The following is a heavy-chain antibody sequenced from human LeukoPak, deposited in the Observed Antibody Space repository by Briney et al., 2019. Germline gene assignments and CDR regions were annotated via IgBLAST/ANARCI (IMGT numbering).Heavy chain of an antibody. V-gene: IGHV4-34*01. J-gene: IGHJ3*02. CDR2: INHSGST. CDR1: GGSSSGYY. CDR3: ARTHRRSGSYLVFDI. D-gene: IGHD1-26*01. Sequence: SKTLSLTCAVYGGSSSGYYWSWIRQPPGKGLEWIGEINHSGSTNYNPSLKSRVTISVDTSKNQFSLKLSSVTAADTAVYYCARTHRRSGSYLVFDIWGQGTMVTVSS.